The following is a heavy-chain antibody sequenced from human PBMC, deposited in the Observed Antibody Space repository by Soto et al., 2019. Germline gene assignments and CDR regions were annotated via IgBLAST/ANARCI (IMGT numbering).Heavy chain of an antibody. V-gene: IGHV1-69*01. J-gene: IGHJ6*02. Sequence: QVQLVQSGTEVKMPGSSVKVSCKAFGGTFSDHAVSWVRQAPGQGLEWMGVINPFFKGTKYAQKFQGRLTITEDDSTSIVYMDLYSLISEDTAVYYCARDVQVNYFDNTYHYYAMDVWGQGTTVIVSS. D-gene: IGHD3-9*01. CDR1: GGTFSDHA. CDR2: INPFFKGT. CDR3: ARDVQVNYFDNTYHYYAMDV.